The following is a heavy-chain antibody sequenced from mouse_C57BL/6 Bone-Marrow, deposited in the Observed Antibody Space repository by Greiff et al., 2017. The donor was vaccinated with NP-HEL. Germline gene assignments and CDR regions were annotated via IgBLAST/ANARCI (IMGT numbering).Heavy chain of an antibody. D-gene: IGHD1-1*02. CDR2: ISSGSSTI. V-gene: IGHV5-17*01. J-gene: IGHJ3*01. CDR1: GFTFSDYG. CDR3: ARPEGGFFAY. Sequence: EVKLMESGGGLVKPGGSLKLSCAASGFTFSDYGMHWVRQAPEKGLEWVAYISSGSSTIYYADTVKGRFTISRDNAKNTLFLQMTSLRSEDTAMYYCARPEGGFFAYWGQGTLVTVSA.